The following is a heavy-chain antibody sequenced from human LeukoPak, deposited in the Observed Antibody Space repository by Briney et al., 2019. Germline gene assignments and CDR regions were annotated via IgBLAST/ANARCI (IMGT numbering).Heavy chain of an antibody. CDR2: IYYGDSGT. D-gene: IGHD3-22*01. V-gene: IGHV5-51*01. CDR3: AIHLTYYYDSSGPKGGNRCDP. J-gene: IGHJ5*02. Sequence: GESPKTPCKGSGYRFTSYCFGWVRQLPGKSLEWMGIIYYGDSGTSYSPSFQGQVTISTDKSINPAYLQWNSLKASDTAMYYFAIHLTYYYDSSGPKGGNRCDPWGQGTLVTVSS. CDR1: GYRFTSYC.